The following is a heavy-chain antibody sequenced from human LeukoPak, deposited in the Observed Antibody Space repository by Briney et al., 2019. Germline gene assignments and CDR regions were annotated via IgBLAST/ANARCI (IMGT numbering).Heavy chain of an antibody. CDR1: GFTFSSYA. D-gene: IGHD6-19*01. CDR3: AKLFRGRVSSGWYYFDY. Sequence: GGSLRLSCAASGFTFSSYAMSWVRQAPGKGLGWVSAISGSGGSTYYADSVKGRFTISRDNSKNTLYLQMNSLRAEDTAVYYCAKLFRGRVSSGWYYFDYWGQGTLVTVSS. CDR2: ISGSGGST. J-gene: IGHJ4*02. V-gene: IGHV3-23*01.